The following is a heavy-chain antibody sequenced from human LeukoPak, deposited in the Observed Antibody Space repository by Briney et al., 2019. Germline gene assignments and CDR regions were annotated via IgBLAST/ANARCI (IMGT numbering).Heavy chain of an antibody. CDR3: ARPTLDDHYYMDV. D-gene: IGHD2-2*03. CDR2: IKEDGSEK. CDR1: GFIFSSHW. V-gene: IGHV3-7*01. Sequence: GGSLRLSCAASGFIFSSHWMSWVRQAPGKGLEWVASIKEDGSEKSYMDSVKGRFTISRDNAKSSLYLQMNSLRAEDTAVYYCARPTLDDHYYMDVWGKGTTVTVSS. J-gene: IGHJ6*03.